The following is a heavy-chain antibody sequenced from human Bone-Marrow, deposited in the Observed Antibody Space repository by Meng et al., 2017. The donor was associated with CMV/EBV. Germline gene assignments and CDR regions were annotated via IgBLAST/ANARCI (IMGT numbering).Heavy chain of an antibody. CDR2: IRNDGSNE. CDR1: EFTFSSYG. V-gene: IGHV3-30*02. J-gene: IGHJ6*02. D-gene: IGHD4-17*01. Sequence: GESLKISCAASEFTFSSYGMHWVRQAPGKGLEWVAFIRNDGSNEYYADSVKGRFTISRDNSKNTLYLQMNSLRAEDTAVYYCAKDRNDYGDYYYGMDVWGQGTTVTVSS. CDR3: AKDRNDYGDYYYGMDV.